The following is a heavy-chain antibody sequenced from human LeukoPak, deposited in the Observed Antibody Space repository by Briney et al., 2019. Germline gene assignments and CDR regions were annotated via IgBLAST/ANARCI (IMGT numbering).Heavy chain of an antibody. CDR2: INHSGST. V-gene: IGHV4-34*01. J-gene: IGHJ4*02. Sequence: LETLSLTCAVYGGSFSGYYWSWIRQPPGKGLEWIGEINHSGSTNYNPSLKSRVTISVDTSKNQFSLKLSSVTAADTAVYYCARGFYSGYYFDYWGQGTLVTVSS. CDR3: ARGFYSGYYFDY. CDR1: GGSFSGYY. D-gene: IGHD3-3*01.